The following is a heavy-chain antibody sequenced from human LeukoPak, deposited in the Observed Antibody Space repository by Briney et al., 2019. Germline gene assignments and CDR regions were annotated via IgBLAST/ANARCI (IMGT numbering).Heavy chain of an antibody. CDR3: ARGLELRDGYPILGY. D-gene: IGHD5-24*01. CDR2: INHSGST. V-gene: IGHV4-34*01. CDR1: GGSFSGYY. J-gene: IGHJ4*02. Sequence: PSETLSLTCAVYGGSFSGYYWSWIRQPPGKGLEWIGEINHSGSTNYNPSLKSRVTISADTSKNQFSLKLSSVTAADTAVYYCARGLELRDGYPILGYWGQGTLVTVSS.